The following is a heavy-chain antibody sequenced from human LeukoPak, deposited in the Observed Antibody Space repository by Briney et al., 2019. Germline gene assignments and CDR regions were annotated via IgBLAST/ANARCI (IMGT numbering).Heavy chain of an antibody. CDR3: ARDGRRDWKYYFDY. Sequence: ETLSLTCTVSGGSISSSSYYWGWVRQPPGKGLEWIGSIYYSGSTYYNPSLKSRVTISVDTSKNQFSLKLSSVTAADTAVYYCARDGRRDWKYYFDYWGQGTLVTVSS. V-gene: IGHV4-39*07. J-gene: IGHJ4*02. D-gene: IGHD1-1*01. CDR2: IYYSGST. CDR1: GGSISSSSYY.